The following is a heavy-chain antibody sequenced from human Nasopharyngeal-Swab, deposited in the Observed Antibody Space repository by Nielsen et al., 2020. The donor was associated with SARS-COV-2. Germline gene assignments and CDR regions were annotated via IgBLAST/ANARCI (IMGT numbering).Heavy chain of an antibody. J-gene: IGHJ4*02. D-gene: IGHD3-22*01. CDR1: GGTFSTYA. CDR2: IIPLFGIT. Sequence: SVKVSCKTYGGTFSTYAISWVRQAPGQGLEWMGRIIPLFGITNYAQKFQGRVTITADKSTRTAYMELSSLRSEDTAVYYCAREAGDSSGYTLVFWDSWGQGTLVTVSS. CDR3: AREAGDSSGYTLVFWDS. V-gene: IGHV1-69*04.